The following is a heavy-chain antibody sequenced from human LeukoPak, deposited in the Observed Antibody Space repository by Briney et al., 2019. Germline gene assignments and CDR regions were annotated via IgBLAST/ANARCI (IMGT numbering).Heavy chain of an antibody. CDR1: KFTFSSYW. CDR2: ISGSGGST. J-gene: IGHJ4*02. V-gene: IGHV3-23*01. D-gene: IGHD3-22*01. Sequence: GGSLRLSCAASKFTFSSYWMSWVRQAPGKGLEWVSAISGSGGSTYYADSVKGRFTISRDNSKNTLYLQMNSLRAEDTAVYYCAKDRLGYDSSGYDYWGQGTLVTVSS. CDR3: AKDRLGYDSSGYDY.